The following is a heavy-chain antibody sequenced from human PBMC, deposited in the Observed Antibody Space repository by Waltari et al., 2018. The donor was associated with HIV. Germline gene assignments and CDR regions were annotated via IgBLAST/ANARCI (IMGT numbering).Heavy chain of an antibody. V-gene: IGHV3-9*01. J-gene: IGHJ4*02. Sequence: EVQLVDSGGGLVQSGRYLRLFCGASGITHEDYAMHRVRQDPGKGLDWVSGISWNSGSIGYSDSVKGRFTISRDNAKNSLYLQMNSLRAEDTALYYCAKDIGYYGSGSQWGYFDYWGQGTLVTVSS. CDR1: GITHEDYA. CDR3: AKDIGYYGSGSQWGYFDY. CDR2: ISWNSGSI. D-gene: IGHD3-10*01.